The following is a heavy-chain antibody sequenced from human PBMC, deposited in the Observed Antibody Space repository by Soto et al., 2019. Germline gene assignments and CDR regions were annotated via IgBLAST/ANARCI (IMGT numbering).Heavy chain of an antibody. J-gene: IGHJ4*02. D-gene: IGHD3-16*02. CDR1: GYTFTSYA. Sequence: QVQLVQSGAEVKKPGASVKVSCKASGYTFTSYAMHWVRQAPGQRLEWMGWINAGNGNTKYSQKFQGRVTITRDTSASTAYMELSSLRSEDTAVYYCARDYDYIWGSYRYFPYGYWGQGTLVTVSS. CDR3: ARDYDYIWGSYRYFPYGY. V-gene: IGHV1-3*01. CDR2: INAGNGNT.